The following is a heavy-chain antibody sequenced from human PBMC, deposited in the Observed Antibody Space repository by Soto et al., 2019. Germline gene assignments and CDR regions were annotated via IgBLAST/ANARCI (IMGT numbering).Heavy chain of an antibody. CDR1: GFTFSNAW. Sequence: GGSLRLSCAASGFTFSNAWMSWVRQAPGKGLEWVGRIKSKTDGGTTDYAAPVKGRFTISRDDSKNTLYLQMNSLKTEDTAVYYCTTDLTGMVVPAAMPGSYYYYMDVWGKGTTVTVSS. D-gene: IGHD2-2*01. CDR2: IKSKTDGGTT. V-gene: IGHV3-15*01. J-gene: IGHJ6*03. CDR3: TTDLTGMVVPAAMPGSYYYYMDV.